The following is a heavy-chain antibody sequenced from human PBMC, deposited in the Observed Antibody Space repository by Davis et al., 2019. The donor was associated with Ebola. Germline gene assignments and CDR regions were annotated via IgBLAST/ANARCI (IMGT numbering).Heavy chain of an antibody. D-gene: IGHD5-18*01. Sequence: GGSLRLSCAASGFTFSDYYMSWIRQAPGKGLEWVSYISSSGSTIYYADSVKGRFTISRDNAKNSLYLQMNSLRSEDTAVYYCARVGGYSYGHGGYYYYGMDVWGQGTTVTVSS. J-gene: IGHJ6*02. CDR3: ARVGGYSYGHGGYYYYGMDV. CDR2: ISSSGSTI. V-gene: IGHV3-11*01. CDR1: GFTFSDYY.